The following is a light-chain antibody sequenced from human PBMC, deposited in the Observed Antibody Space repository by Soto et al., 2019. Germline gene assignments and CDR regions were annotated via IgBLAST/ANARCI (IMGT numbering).Light chain of an antibody. CDR3: PQYNSSPWT. CDR1: QSISSW. CDR2: KAS. V-gene: IGKV1-5*03. Sequence: DIQMTQSPSTLSASVGDRVTITCRASQSISSWLAWYQQKPGKAPKLLIYKASSLESGVPSRFSGSGSGTEFTVTISSLQPDDFATYYGPQYNSSPWTFGQGTKVEIK. J-gene: IGKJ1*01.